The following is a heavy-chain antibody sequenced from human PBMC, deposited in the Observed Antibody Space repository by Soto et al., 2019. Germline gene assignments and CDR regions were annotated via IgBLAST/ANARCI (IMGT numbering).Heavy chain of an antibody. D-gene: IGHD3-22*01. V-gene: IGHV1-69*13. Sequence: SVKVSCKVSGYTLTELSMHWVRQAPGKGLEWMGGIIPIFGTANYAQKFQGRVTITADESTSTAYMELSSLRSEDTAVYYCARVPNYYDSSGYFDYWGQGTLVTVSS. CDR1: GYTLTELS. J-gene: IGHJ4*02. CDR3: ARVPNYYDSSGYFDY. CDR2: IIPIFGTA.